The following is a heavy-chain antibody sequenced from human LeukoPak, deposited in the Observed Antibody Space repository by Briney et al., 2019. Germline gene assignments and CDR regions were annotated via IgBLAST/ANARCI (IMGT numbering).Heavy chain of an antibody. CDR2: ISSSSSYI. Sequence: KSGGSLRLSCAASGFTFSSYSMNWVRQAPGKGLEWVSSISSSSSYIYYADSVKGRFTISRDNAKNSLYLQMNSLRAEGTAVYYCARERVDYALFWGQGTLVTVSS. D-gene: IGHD4-17*01. V-gene: IGHV3-21*01. CDR1: GFTFSSYS. J-gene: IGHJ4*02. CDR3: ARERVDYALF.